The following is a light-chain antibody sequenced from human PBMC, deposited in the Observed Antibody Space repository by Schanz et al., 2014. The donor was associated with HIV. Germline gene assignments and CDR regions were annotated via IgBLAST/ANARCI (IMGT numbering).Light chain of an antibody. V-gene: IGLV2-14*01. J-gene: IGLJ2*01. CDR3: SSSGGSNNFVI. Sequence: QSVLTQPASVSGSPGQSITISCTGNSRDVDSNNYVSWYQQCPGKAPKLMIYDVSNRPSGVSNRFSGSKSGNTASLTISGLQAEDEADYYCSSSGGSNNFVIFGGGTKLTVL. CDR1: SRDVDSNNY. CDR2: DVS.